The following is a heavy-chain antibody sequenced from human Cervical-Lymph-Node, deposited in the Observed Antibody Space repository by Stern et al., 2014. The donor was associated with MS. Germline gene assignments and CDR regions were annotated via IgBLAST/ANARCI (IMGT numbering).Heavy chain of an antibody. D-gene: IGHD6-13*01. CDR1: GFSISDYY. CDR2: ISWSDSST. J-gene: IGHJ4*02. CDR3: ARPYSTSWYGYFDY. Sequence: VQLVESGGGLVKPGGSLRLSCAVSGFSISDYYMTWIRQAPGKGLEWVSYISWSDSSTYYADSVKGRFTISRDNAKNSLYLQMNSLRAEDTAIYYCARPYSTSWYGYFDYWGQGNLVTVSS. V-gene: IGHV3-11*01.